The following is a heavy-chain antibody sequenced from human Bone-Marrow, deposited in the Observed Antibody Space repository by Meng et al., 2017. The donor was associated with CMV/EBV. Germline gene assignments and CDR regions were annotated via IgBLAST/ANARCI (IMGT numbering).Heavy chain of an antibody. J-gene: IGHJ4*02. D-gene: IGHD3-22*01. V-gene: IGHV3-48*04. CDR2: ISSSGSII. Sequence: GGSRRRSGAASGFTFGSYWMSWFRQAPGKGLEWVSSISSSGSIIYYAVAVKGRFTISRDNAKSSLYLQMNSLRAEDTAVYYCARGIVVVNPYYFDSWGQGTLVTVSS. CDR3: ARGIVVVNPYYFDS. CDR1: GFTFGSYW.